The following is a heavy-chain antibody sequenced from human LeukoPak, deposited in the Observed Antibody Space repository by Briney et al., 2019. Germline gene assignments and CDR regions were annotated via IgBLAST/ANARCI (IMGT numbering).Heavy chain of an antibody. CDR1: GDSISSYA. Sequence: PSETLSLTCSVSGDSISSYAWSWIRRPPGKGLEWIGDISRSGDTNYSPSLKSRLTISVDMSKNQFSLKLRPVTAADTAVYYCAKDRGGGRDAFDIWGQGTVVTVSS. D-gene: IGHD3-10*01. CDR3: AKDRGGGRDAFDI. V-gene: IGHV4-59*01. CDR2: ISRSGDT. J-gene: IGHJ3*02.